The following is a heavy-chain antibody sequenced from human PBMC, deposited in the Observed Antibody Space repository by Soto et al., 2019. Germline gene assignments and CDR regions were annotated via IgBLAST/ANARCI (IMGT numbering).Heavy chain of an antibody. CDR1: GFTFSSYA. V-gene: IGHV3-23*01. CDR3: AQVLGCSGGSCPYFDS. D-gene: IGHD2-15*01. J-gene: IGHJ4*02. CDR2: ISGGGGST. Sequence: LRLSCGASGFTFSSYAITWVRQAPGKGLEWVSTISGGGGSTFYADSVKGRFTISRDNSKNTLYLQMNSLRGEDTAVYYCAQVLGCSGGSCPYFDSWGQGTLVTVSS.